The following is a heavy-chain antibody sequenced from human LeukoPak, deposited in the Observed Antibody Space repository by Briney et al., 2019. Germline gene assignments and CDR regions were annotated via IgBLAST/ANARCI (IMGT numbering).Heavy chain of an antibody. CDR2: IYYGGSIE. CDR3: ARDEEAGGLDV. D-gene: IGHD3-10*01. J-gene: IGHJ6*02. CDR1: GFTFSSYG. V-gene: IGHV3-30*03. Sequence: PGGSLRLSCAASGFTFSSYGMHWVRQAPGKGLEWVAVIYYGGSIEYYADSVKGRFTVSRDNSKNTLYLEMDSLTDDDTAVYYCARDEEAGGLDVWGQGTTVTVSS.